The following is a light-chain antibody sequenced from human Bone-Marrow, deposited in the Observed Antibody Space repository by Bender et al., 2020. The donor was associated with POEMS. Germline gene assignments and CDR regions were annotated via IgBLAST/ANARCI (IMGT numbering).Light chain of an antibody. V-gene: IGLV1-40*01. CDR1: SSNIGAGYD. J-gene: IGLJ2*01. CDR3: QSFDSSLYVRV. Sequence: QSVLTQPPSVSGAPGQRVTMSCTGSSSNIGAGYDVHWYQQLPGTAPKLLIYGNINRPSGVPDRFSGSKTGTSASLAITGLQAEDEATYYCQSFDSSLYVRVFGGGTKLTVL. CDR2: GNI.